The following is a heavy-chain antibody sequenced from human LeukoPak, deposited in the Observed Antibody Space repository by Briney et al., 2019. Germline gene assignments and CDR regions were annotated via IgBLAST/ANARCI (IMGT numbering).Heavy chain of an antibody. Sequence: GGSLGLSCAASGFTFSSYEMNWVRQAPGKGLEWVSYISSSGSTIYYADSVKGRFTISRDNAKNSLYLQMNSLRAEDTAVYYCARDAPKLYCSGGSCAEDYWGQGTLVTVSS. CDR2: ISSSGSTI. D-gene: IGHD2-15*01. J-gene: IGHJ4*02. CDR1: GFTFSSYE. V-gene: IGHV3-48*03. CDR3: ARDAPKLYCSGGSCAEDY.